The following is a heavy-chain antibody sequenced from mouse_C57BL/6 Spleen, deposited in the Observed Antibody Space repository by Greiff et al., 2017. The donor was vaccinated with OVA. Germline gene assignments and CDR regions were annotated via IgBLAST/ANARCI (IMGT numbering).Heavy chain of an antibody. V-gene: IGHV3-1*01. CDR1: GYSITSGYD. CDR2: ISYSGST. Sequence: EVMLVESGPGMVKPSQSLSLTCTVTGYSITSGYDWHWIRHFPGNKLEWMGYISYSGSTNYNPSLKSRISITHDTSKNHFFLKLYSVTTEDTATYYCARGDRYSNYFDYWGQGTTLTVSS. CDR3: ARGDRYSNYFDY. D-gene: IGHD2-5*01. J-gene: IGHJ2*01.